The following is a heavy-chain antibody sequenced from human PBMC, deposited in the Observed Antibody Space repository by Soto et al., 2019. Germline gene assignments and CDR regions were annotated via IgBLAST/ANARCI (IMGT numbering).Heavy chain of an antibody. J-gene: IGHJ4*02. Sequence: SETLSLTCAVSGGSISSGGYSWSWIRQPPGKGLEWIGYIYHSGSTDYGPSFEGHVTMSVDRSINTAYLEWSSLKASDSAMYYCARLTLVHDSSGYHIFDYWGLGTLVTVSS. CDR2: IYHSGST. CDR1: GGSISSGGYS. CDR3: ARLTLVHDSSGYHIFDY. D-gene: IGHD3-22*01. V-gene: IGHV4-30-2*01.